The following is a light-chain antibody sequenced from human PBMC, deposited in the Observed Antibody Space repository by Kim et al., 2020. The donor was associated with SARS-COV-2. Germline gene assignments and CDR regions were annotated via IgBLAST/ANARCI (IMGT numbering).Light chain of an antibody. CDR1: QTINGW. J-gene: IGKJ2*01. CDR3: QQYSTYSGYT. CDR2: KAS. V-gene: IGKV1-5*03. Sequence: DIQMTQSPSTLSTSVGDRVTITCRASQTINGWLAWYQQKPGKAPKLLIYKASTLESGVPSRFSGSGSATEFTLTISSLQPDDFATYYCQQYSTYSGYTFGQGTKLEI.